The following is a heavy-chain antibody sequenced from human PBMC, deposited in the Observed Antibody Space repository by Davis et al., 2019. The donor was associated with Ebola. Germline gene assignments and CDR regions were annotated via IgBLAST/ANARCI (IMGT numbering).Heavy chain of an antibody. D-gene: IGHD1-26*01. V-gene: IGHV5-51*01. J-gene: IGHJ4*02. CDR2: IQPGNSDT. Sequence: PGGSLRLSCEGSPSSFSDYWIAWVRQRPGKGLEWMGIIQPGNSDTRYNPSFQGQVTISADMSFSTAYLQWSSLEASDTAVYYCARTVSGSYYSALDYWGQGTLVTVSS. CDR1: PSSFSDYW. CDR3: ARTVSGSYYSALDY.